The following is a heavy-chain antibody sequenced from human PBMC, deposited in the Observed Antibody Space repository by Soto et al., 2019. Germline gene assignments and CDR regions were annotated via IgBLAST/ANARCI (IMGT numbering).Heavy chain of an antibody. CDR2: FDPEDGET. Sequence: ASVKVSCKVSGYTLTELSMHWVRQAPGKGLEWMGGFDPEDGETIYAQKFQGRVTMTEDTSTDTAYMELSSLRSEDTAVYYCATELNVYGPMVRENQYYYYGMDVWGQGTTVTVSS. D-gene: IGHD3-10*01. J-gene: IGHJ6*02. CDR3: ATELNVYGPMVRENQYYYYGMDV. V-gene: IGHV1-24*01. CDR1: GYTLTELS.